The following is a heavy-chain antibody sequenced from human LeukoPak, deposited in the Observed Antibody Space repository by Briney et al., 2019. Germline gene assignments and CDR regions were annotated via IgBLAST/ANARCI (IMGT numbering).Heavy chain of an antibody. CDR1: GGSFSGYY. CDR3: ARGYYDSSGYYYFDY. D-gene: IGHD3-22*01. Sequence: SETLSLTCAVYGGSFSGYYWSWIRQPPGKGLEWIGEINHSGSTNYNPSLKSRVTISVDTSKNQFSLKLSSVTAADTAVYYCARGYYDSSGYYYFDYWGQGTLVTVSS. CDR2: INHSGST. J-gene: IGHJ4*02. V-gene: IGHV4-34*01.